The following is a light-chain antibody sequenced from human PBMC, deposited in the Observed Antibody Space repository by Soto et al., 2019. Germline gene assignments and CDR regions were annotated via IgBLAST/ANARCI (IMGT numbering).Light chain of an antibody. CDR3: LLYYDTLRV. J-gene: IGLJ3*02. Sequence: AAVTQDPSLNVCPGGRVTLTCGSSTGTLTSGHFPYWFQQKPGQAPRALIFDTSNKHSWTPARFPGSLLGGKAALTLSGALPEDEADYYCLLYYDTLRVFGGGTQLTVL. V-gene: IGLV7-46*01. CDR1: TGTLTSGHF. CDR2: DTS.